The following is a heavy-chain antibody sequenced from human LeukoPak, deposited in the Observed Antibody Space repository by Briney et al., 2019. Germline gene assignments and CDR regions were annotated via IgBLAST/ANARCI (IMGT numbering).Heavy chain of an antibody. D-gene: IGHD6-19*01. J-gene: IGHJ4*02. CDR2: INHSGST. CDR3: ARGLQSVAGGMRYFDY. Sequence: PSETLSLTCAVYGGSFSGYYWNWIRQPPGKGLEWIGEINHSGSTNYNPSLKSRVTISVDTSKNQFSLKLSSVTAADTAVYYCARGLQSVAGGMRYFDYWGQGTLVTVSS. CDR1: GGSFSGYY. V-gene: IGHV4-34*01.